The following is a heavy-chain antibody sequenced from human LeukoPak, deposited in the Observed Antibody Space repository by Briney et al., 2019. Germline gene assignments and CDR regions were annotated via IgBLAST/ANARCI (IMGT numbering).Heavy chain of an antibody. CDR1: GFTFSSYA. CDR3: ARDPSGSDFDY. V-gene: IGHV3-23*01. J-gene: IGHJ4*02. Sequence: GGSLRLSCAASGFTFSSYAMSWVRQAPGKGLEWVSAISGSRTYYADSVKGRFTISRDNSKNTLSLQMNSLRAEDTAVYYCARDPSGSDFDYWGQGTLVTVSS. CDR2: ISGSRT. D-gene: IGHD5-12*01.